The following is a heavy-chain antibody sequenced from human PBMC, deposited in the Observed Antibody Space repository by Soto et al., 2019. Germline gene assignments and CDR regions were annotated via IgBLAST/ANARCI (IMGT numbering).Heavy chain of an antibody. J-gene: IGHJ5*02. V-gene: IGHV4-34*01. CDR2: INHSGST. CDR3: ARGKIVVVPAAIGVWFDP. D-gene: IGHD2-2*02. CDR1: GGSFSGYY. Sequence: LSLTCAVYGGSFSGYYWSWIRQPPGKGLEWIGEINHSGSTNYNPSLKSRVTISVDTSKNQFSLKLSSVTAADTAVYYCARGKIVVVPAAIGVWFDPWGQGTLVTVSS.